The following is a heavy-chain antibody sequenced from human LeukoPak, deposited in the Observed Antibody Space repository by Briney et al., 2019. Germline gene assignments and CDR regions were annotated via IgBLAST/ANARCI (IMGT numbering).Heavy chain of an antibody. J-gene: IGHJ5*02. V-gene: IGHV3-66*02. CDR2: IYSGGST. CDR3: ARDCSSTSCRGGFDP. Sequence: GGSLRLSCAASGFIVSSNYMSWVRQAPGKGLEWVSVIYSGGSTYYADSVKGRFTISRDNSKNTLYLQMHSRRAEDTAVYYCARDCSSTSCRGGFDPWGQGTLVTVSS. D-gene: IGHD2-2*01. CDR1: GFIVSSNY.